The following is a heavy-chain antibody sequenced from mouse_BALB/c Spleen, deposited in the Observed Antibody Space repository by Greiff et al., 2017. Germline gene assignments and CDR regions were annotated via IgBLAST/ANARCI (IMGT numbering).Heavy chain of an antibody. V-gene: IGHV2-9*02. CDR1: GFSLTSYG. Sequence: VQRVESGPGLVAPSQSLSITYTVSGFSLTSYGVHWVRQPPGKGLEWLGVIWAGGSTNYNSALMSRLSISKDNSKSQVFLKMNSLQTDDTAMYYCARDYPAWFAYWGQGTLVTVSA. CDR2: IWAGGST. J-gene: IGHJ3*01. CDR3: ARDYPAWFAY.